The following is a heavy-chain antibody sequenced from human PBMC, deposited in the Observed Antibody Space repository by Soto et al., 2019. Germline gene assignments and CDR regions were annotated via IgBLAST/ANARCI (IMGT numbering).Heavy chain of an antibody. D-gene: IGHD2-2*01. J-gene: IGHJ3*02. CDR3: AKDQLTDIVVVPAAQPSI. V-gene: IGHV3-23*01. Sequence: GGSLRLSCAASGFTFSSYAMSWVRQAPGKGLEWVSAISGSGSSTYYADSVKGRFTISRDNSKNTLYLQMNSLRAEDTAVYYCAKDQLTDIVVVPAAQPSIWGQGTMVTVSS. CDR2: ISGSGSST. CDR1: GFTFSSYA.